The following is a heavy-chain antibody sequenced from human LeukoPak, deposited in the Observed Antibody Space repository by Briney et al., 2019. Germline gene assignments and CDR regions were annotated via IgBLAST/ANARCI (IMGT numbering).Heavy chain of an antibody. V-gene: IGHV4-4*07. Sequence: KASETLSLTCTVSGGSISSYYWSWIRQPAGKGLEWIGRIYTSGSTNYNPSLKSRVTMSVDTSKNQFSLKLSSVTAADTAVYYCARELYYYGSSGYYRFDYWGQGTLVTVSS. D-gene: IGHD3-22*01. CDR1: GGSISSYY. CDR3: ARELYYYGSSGYYRFDY. J-gene: IGHJ4*02. CDR2: IYTSGST.